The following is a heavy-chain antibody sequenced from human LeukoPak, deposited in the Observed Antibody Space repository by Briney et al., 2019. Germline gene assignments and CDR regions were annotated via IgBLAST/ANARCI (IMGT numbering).Heavy chain of an antibody. V-gene: IGHV4-39*01. D-gene: IGHD5-18*01. CDR3: ASSVYSYGQNS. Sequence: PSETLSLTCTVSGGSISSSSYYWGWNRQPPGKGLEWIGSTYYSGSTYYNPSLKSRVTISEDTSKNQFSLKLSSVTAADTAVYYCASSVYSYGQNSWGQGTLVTVSS. CDR1: GGSISSSSYY. J-gene: IGHJ5*02. CDR2: TYYSGST.